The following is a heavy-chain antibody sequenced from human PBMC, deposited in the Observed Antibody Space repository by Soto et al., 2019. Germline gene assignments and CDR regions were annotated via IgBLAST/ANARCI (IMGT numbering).Heavy chain of an antibody. Sequence: SETLSLTCTVSGCSISSYYWSWIRQPPGKGLEWIGYIYYSGSTNYNPSLKSRVTISVDTSKNQFSLNLSSVTAADTAVYYCARANLPKYYDFWRGYYMDIWGKGTTVTSP. D-gene: IGHD3-3*01. CDR2: IYYSGST. J-gene: IGHJ6*03. V-gene: IGHV4-59*01. CDR3: ARANLPKYYDFWRGYYMDI. CDR1: GCSISSYY.